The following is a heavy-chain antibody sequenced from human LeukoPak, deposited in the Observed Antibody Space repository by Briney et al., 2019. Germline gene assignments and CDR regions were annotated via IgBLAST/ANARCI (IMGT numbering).Heavy chain of an antibody. Sequence: GGSLRLSCVPSGITFSSYAMSWVRQAPGKGLEWVSGISSNGASTYYVDSVKGRFTISRDNSKNTLFLQMNSLRAEDTAVYYCAKRGSVGTLGHFDYWGQGTLVTVSS. CDR2: ISSNGAST. D-gene: IGHD6-13*01. CDR3: AKRGSVGTLGHFDY. V-gene: IGHV3-23*01. J-gene: IGHJ4*02. CDR1: GITFSSYA.